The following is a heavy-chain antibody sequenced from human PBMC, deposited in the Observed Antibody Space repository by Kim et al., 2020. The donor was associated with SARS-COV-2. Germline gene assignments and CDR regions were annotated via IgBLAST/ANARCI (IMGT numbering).Heavy chain of an antibody. J-gene: IGHJ5*02. Sequence: YAVSVKGRYTISRDSVKNSLYLQMNSLRVGDTALYHCARRDAFGWVDSWGQGTLVTVSS. D-gene: IGHD3-10*01. V-gene: IGHV3-20*01. CDR3: ARRDAFGWVDS.